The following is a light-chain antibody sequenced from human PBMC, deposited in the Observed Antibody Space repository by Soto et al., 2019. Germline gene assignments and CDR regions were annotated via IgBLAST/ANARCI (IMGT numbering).Light chain of an antibody. CDR2: GAS. J-gene: IGKJ1*01. Sequence: EIVLTQSPGTLSLSPGERATLSCRASQSVSSNYLAWYQQRPGQAPRLLIYGASSRATGFPDRFSGSGSGTDFTLTISRLEPEDLAVYYCQQYGSSRTFGQGTKVDIK. V-gene: IGKV3-20*01. CDR3: QQYGSSRT. CDR1: QSVSSNY.